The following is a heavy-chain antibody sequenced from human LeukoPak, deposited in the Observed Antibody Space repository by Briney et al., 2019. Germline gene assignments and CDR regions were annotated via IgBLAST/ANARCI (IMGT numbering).Heavy chain of an antibody. Sequence: GGSLRLSCAASGFTFSSYWMSWVRQAPGKGLEWVANIKQDGSEKYYVDSVKGRFTISRDNAKNSLYLQINSLRAEDTAVYYCARDAPYGRVSYWGQGTLVTVSS. J-gene: IGHJ4*02. CDR3: ARDAPYGRVSY. CDR1: GFTFSSYW. V-gene: IGHV3-7*05. D-gene: IGHD3-10*01. CDR2: IKQDGSEK.